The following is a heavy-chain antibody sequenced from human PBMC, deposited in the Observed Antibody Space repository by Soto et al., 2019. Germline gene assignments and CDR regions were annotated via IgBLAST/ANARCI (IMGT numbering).Heavy chain of an antibody. J-gene: IGHJ4*02. CDR3: AKVQNIAVAQIDY. CDR2: ISGSGGST. Sequence: PGGSLRLSCAASGFTFSSYAMSWVRQAPGKGLEWVSAISGSGGSTYYADSVKGRFTVSRDNSKNTLYLQMNSLRAEDTAVYYCAKVQNIAVAQIDYWGQGTLVTVSS. D-gene: IGHD6-19*01. V-gene: IGHV3-23*01. CDR1: GFTFSSYA.